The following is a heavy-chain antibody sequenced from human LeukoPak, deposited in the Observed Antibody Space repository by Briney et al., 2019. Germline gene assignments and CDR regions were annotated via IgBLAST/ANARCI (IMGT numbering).Heavy chain of an antibody. CDR2: INHSGST. D-gene: IGHD3-9*01. V-gene: IGHV4-34*01. Sequence: SETLSLTCAVYGGSLSGHYWSWIRQSPGKGLEWIREINHSGSTNYNPSLKSRVTISVDTSKNQLSLRLSSVTAADTAVYYCARKGDILTGYYHLDYWGQGTLVTVSS. CDR1: GGSLSGHY. J-gene: IGHJ4*02. CDR3: ARKGDILTGYYHLDY.